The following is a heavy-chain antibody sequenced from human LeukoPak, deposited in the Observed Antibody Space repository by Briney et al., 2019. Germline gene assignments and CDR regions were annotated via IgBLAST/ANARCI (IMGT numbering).Heavy chain of an antibody. D-gene: IGHD3-22*01. J-gene: IGHJ4*02. CDR1: GGSISSYY. Sequence: NPSETLSLTCTVSGGSISSYYWSWIRQPPGKGLEWIRYIYYSGSTNYNPSLKSRVTISVDTSKNQFSLKLSSVTAADTAVYYCARRGYDSSGPKGYFDYWGQGTLVTVSS. CDR3: ARRGYDSSGPKGYFDY. V-gene: IGHV4-59*01. CDR2: IYYSGST.